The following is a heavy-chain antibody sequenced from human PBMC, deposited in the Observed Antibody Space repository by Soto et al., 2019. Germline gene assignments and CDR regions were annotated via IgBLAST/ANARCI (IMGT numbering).Heavy chain of an antibody. CDR1: GGSISSYY. V-gene: IGHV4-59*01. J-gene: IGHJ4*02. CDR2: IYYSGST. CDR3: ARVLSTVTPTMYYFDY. Sequence: PSETLSLTCTVSGGSISSYYWSWIRQPPGKGLEWIGYIYYSGSTNYNPSLKSRVTISVDTSKNQFSLKLSSVTAADTAVYYCARVLSTVTPTMYYFDYWGQGTLVTVSS. D-gene: IGHD4-17*01.